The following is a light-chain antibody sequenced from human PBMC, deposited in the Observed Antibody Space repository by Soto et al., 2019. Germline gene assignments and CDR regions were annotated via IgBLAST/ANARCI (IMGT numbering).Light chain of an antibody. V-gene: IGKV3-11*01. J-gene: IGKJ2*01. CDR1: QSVSSY. CDR2: DAS. CDR3: QQRINWPLYT. Sequence: EIVLTQSPATLSLSPGERATLSCRASQSVSSYLAWYQQKPGQAPRLLIYDASNRATGIPARFSGSGSGTAFTLTISSLEPEDFAVYYCQQRINWPLYTFGQGTKLEIK.